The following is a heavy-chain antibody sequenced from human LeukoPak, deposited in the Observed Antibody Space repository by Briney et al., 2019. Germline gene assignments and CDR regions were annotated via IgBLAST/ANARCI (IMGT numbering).Heavy chain of an antibody. CDR2: ISGSGGST. J-gene: IGHJ4*02. CDR3: TRDTDGSLDY. D-gene: IGHD1-26*01. V-gene: IGHV3-23*01. Sequence: GGSLRLSCAGSGFTFSSYAMSWVRQAPGKGLEWVSAISGSGGSTYYADSVKGRFTISRDNSKNTLYLQMNNLRADDTAVYYCTRDTDGSLDYWGQGILVTVAS. CDR1: GFTFSSYA.